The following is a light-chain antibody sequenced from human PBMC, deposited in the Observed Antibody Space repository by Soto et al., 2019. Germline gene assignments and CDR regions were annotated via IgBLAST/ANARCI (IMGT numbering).Light chain of an antibody. Sequence: DIQMTQSPSSLSASVGDRVTITCRSSQIIGRNLNWYLQKPGKAPKLLVSAASLLHTGVPARFSGGRSRTACTLAISSLQPEGSATYYCQQSYNPPWTFGRGPKVDIK. V-gene: IGKV1-39*01. CDR3: QQSYNPPWT. CDR2: AAS. CDR1: QIIGRN. J-gene: IGKJ1*01.